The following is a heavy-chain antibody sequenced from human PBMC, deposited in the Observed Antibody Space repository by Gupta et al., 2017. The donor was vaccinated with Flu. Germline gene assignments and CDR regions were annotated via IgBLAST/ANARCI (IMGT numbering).Heavy chain of an antibody. Sequence: QVQLRQWGAGLLKPSETLSLTCAVYGGSFSGYYWSWIRQPPGKGLEWIGEINHSGSTNYNPSLKSRVTISVDTSKNQLSLKLSSVTAADTAVYYCARAPCSTSCYKRYYYGMDVWGQGTTVTVSS. CDR3: ARAPCSTSCYKRYYYGMDV. V-gene: IGHV4-34*01. J-gene: IGHJ6*02. CDR2: INHSGST. D-gene: IGHD2-2*02. CDR1: GGSFSGYY.